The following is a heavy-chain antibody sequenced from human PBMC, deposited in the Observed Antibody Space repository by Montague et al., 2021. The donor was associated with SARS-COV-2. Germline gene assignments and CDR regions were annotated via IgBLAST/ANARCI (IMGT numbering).Heavy chain of an antibody. CDR1: GGSISGHY. CDR2: FDHGGNT. Sequence: SETLSLTCSVSGGSISGHYWSWIRQPPGKGLEWIGNFDHGGNTKYNPSLKSRATISVDTSKNQFALRLSSVTAAGTAVYYCAREFRIELWQTNWYFGLWGRGTLVTISS. J-gene: IGHJ2*01. CDR3: AREFRIELWQTNWYFGL. D-gene: IGHD3-16*01. V-gene: IGHV4-59*11.